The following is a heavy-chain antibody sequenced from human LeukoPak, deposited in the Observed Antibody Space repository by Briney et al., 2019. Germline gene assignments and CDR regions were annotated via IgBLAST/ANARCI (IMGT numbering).Heavy chain of an antibody. D-gene: IGHD4-17*01. CDR2: INHRGST. CDR1: GGSCSGYC. J-gene: IGHJ5*02. Sequence: SETVSFTCAVYGGSCSGYCWMWIRQAPGMGLVWMGEINHRGSTNYNPSLKSRGTISVDTTKIQYSRMLSSVTAADTAVYYRAREARLRGTKWVDPWVQGTLAGVSS. CDR3: AREARLRGTKWVDP. V-gene: IGHV4-34*01.